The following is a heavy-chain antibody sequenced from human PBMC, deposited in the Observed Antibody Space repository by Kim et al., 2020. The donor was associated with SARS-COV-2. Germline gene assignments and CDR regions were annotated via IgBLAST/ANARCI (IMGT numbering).Heavy chain of an antibody. J-gene: IGHJ5*02. CDR2: TYYRSKWYN. D-gene: IGHD6-13*01. CDR3: ARELSSGAAAGSFWYWFDP. Sequence: SQTLSLTCAISGDSVSSNSAAWHWIRQSPSRGLEWLGRTYYRSKWYNDYAVSVKSRITINPDTSKNQFSLQLNSVTPEDTAVYYCARELSSGAAAGSFWYWFDPWGQGTLVTVSS. CDR1: GDSVSSNSAA. V-gene: IGHV6-1*01.